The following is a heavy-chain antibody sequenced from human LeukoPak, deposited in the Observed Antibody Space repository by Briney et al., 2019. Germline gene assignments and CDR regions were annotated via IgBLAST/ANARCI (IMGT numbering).Heavy chain of an antibody. Sequence: SETLSLTCTVSGGSISSSSYYWGWIRQPPGKGLEWIGSIYYSGSTYYNPSLKSRVTISVDTSQNQFSLKLSSVTAADTAVYYCARHRFSRYCSSTSCYTSYYGMDVWGQGTTVTVSS. CDR3: ARHRFSRYCSSTSCYTSYYGMDV. D-gene: IGHD2-2*02. J-gene: IGHJ6*02. CDR1: GGSISSSSYY. CDR2: IYYSGST. V-gene: IGHV4-39*01.